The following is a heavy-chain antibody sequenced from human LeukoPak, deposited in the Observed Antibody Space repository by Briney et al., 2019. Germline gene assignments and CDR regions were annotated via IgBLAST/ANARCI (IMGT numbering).Heavy chain of an antibody. V-gene: IGHV1-69*13. CDR2: IIPIFGTA. J-gene: IGHJ6*02. CDR3: ARANPIAAAGDYYYGMDV. CDR1: GGTFSSYA. Sequence: SVTVSFTASGGTFSSYAISWVRQAPGQGLEWMGGIIPIFGTANYAQKFQGRVTITADESTSTAYMELSSLRSEDTAVYYCARANPIAAAGDYYYGMDVWGQGTTVTVSS. D-gene: IGHD6-13*01.